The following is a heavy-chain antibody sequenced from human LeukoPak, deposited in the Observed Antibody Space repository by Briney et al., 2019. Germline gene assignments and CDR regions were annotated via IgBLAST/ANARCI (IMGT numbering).Heavy chain of an antibody. CDR1: GYTFTSYD. J-gene: IGHJ5*02. Sequence: ASVKVSCKASGYTFTSYDINWVRQATGQGLEWMGWMNPNSGNTGYAQKFQGRVTMTRNTSISTAYMELSSLRSEDTAVYYCARATITMVRGAGGYWFDPWGQGTLVTVSS. CDR3: ARATITMVRGAGGYWFDP. V-gene: IGHV1-8*01. D-gene: IGHD3-10*01. CDR2: MNPNSGNT.